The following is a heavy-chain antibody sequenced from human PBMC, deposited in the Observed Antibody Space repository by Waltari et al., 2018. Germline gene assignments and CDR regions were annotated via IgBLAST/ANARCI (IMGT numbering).Heavy chain of an antibody. CDR2: IYHSGST. CDR3: ARAQDYDFWSGIEYFQH. V-gene: IGHV4-38-2*01. J-gene: IGHJ1*01. Sequence: QVQLQESGPGLVKPSETLSLTCAVSGYSISSGYYWGWIRQPPGKGLEWIGSIYHSGSTYYNPSLKSRVTISVDTSKNQFSLKLSSVTAADTAVYYCARAQDYDFWSGIEYFQHWGQGTLVTVSS. CDR1: GYSISSGYY. D-gene: IGHD3-3*01.